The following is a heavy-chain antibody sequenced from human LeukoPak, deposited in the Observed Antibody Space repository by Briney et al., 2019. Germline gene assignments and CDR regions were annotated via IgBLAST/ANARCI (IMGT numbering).Heavy chain of an antibody. Sequence: GASVKVSCKASGYTFTSYDINWVRQAIGQGLEWMGWMNPNSGNTGYAQKFQGRVTMTRNTSISTAYMELSSLRSEDTAVYYCASHTYYDILTGYLRGYYGMDVWGQGTTVTVSS. CDR1: GYTFTSYD. J-gene: IGHJ6*02. CDR2: MNPNSGNT. CDR3: ASHTYYDILTGYLRGYYGMDV. V-gene: IGHV1-8*01. D-gene: IGHD3-9*01.